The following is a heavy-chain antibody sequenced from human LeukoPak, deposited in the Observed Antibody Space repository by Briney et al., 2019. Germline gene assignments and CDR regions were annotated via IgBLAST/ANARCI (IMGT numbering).Heavy chain of an antibody. D-gene: IGHD3-9*01. CDR2: ISAYNGNT. V-gene: IGHV1-18*01. J-gene: IGHJ6*02. CDR3: ARAGSYDILTYYYYGMDA. Sequence: ASVKVSCKASGYTFTSYGISWVRQAPGQGLEWMGWISAYNGNTNYAQKLQGRVTMTTDTSTSTAYMELRSLRSDDTAVYYCARAGSYDILTYYYYGMDAWGQGTTVTVSS. CDR1: GYTFTSYG.